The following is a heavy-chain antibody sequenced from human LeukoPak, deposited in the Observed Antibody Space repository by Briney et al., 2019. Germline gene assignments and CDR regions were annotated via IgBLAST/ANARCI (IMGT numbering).Heavy chain of an antibody. D-gene: IGHD2-2*01. J-gene: IGHJ4*02. CDR2: INHSGST. V-gene: IGHV4-34*01. CDR3: ARVRGVNCSSTSCDFDY. Sequence: PSETLSLTCAVYGGSFSGYYWSWIRQPPGKGLEWIGEINHSGSTNYNPSLKSRVTISVDTSKNQSSLKLSSVTAADTAVYYCARVRGVNCSSTSCDFDYWGQGTLVTVSS. CDR1: GGSFSGYY.